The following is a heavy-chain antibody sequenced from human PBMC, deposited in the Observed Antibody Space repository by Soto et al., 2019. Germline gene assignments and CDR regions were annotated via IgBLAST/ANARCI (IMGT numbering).Heavy chain of an antibody. CDR2: IYWNDDK. V-gene: IGHV2-5*01. J-gene: IGHJ4*02. Sequence: SGPTLVNPTQTLTLTCTFSGFSLSTSEVGVGWIRQPPGKALEWLALIYWNDDKRCSPSLKSRLTITKDTSKNQVVLTMTNMDPVDTATYYCAHTIADQSLRYYFDYWGQGTLVTVSS. CDR1: GFSLSTSEVG. CDR3: AHTIADQSLRYYFDY. D-gene: IGHD6-13*01.